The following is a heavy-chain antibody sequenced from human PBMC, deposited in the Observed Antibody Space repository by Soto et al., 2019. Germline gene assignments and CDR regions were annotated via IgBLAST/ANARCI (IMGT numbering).Heavy chain of an antibody. V-gene: IGHV4-39*01. CDR3: GGVVIGTSRHTDSDY. CDR2: IDYNGVT. Sequence: PSETLSLTCSVSGASISSRDYYWGWIRQTPGKGLEWIGNIDYNGVTYYNPSLKSRVTVSKDTSKNQFSRKVASVTAADTAIDYCGGVVIGTSRHTDSDYWGQGTQGTVSS. D-gene: IGHD2-21*01. CDR1: GASISSRDYY. J-gene: IGHJ4*02.